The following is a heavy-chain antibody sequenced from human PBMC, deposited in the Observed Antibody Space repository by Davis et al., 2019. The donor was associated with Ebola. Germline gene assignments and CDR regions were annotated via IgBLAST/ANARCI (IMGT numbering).Heavy chain of an antibody. CDR3: ARELYCSSTSCQGWFDP. Sequence: PSETLSLTCAVSGGSISSSNWWRWVRQPPGKGPEWIGEIYHSGSTNYNPSLKIRVTISVDKSKNHFSLKLSSVTAADTAVYYCARELYCSSTSCQGWFDPWGQGTLVTVSS. CDR2: IYHSGST. V-gene: IGHV4-4*02. CDR1: GGSISSSNW. J-gene: IGHJ5*02. D-gene: IGHD2-2*01.